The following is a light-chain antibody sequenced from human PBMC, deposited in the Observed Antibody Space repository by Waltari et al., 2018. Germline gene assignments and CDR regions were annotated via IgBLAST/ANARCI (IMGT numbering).Light chain of an antibody. Sequence: DIVMTQSPDSLAVSLGERATIHCNSSQCILRRCNNKNCLAWYQQKPRQPPKLLIYWASTRESGVPDRFRGSGSGTDFTHTISSLQAEDVAVYYCQQYYSTRSITFGQGTRLEIK. V-gene: IGKV4-1*01. J-gene: IGKJ5*01. CDR1: QCILRRCNNKNC. CDR2: WAS. CDR3: QQYYSTRSIT.